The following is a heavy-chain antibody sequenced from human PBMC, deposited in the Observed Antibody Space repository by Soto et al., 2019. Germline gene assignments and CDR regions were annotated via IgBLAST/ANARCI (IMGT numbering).Heavy chain of an antibody. CDR2: INHSGST. V-gene: IGHV4-34*01. J-gene: IGHJ4*02. CDR3: ARGRMYCSSTSCLRYYFDY. Sequence: PSETLSLTCAVYGGSFSGYYWSWIRQPPGKGLEWIGEINHSGSTNYNPSLKSRVTISVDTSKNQFSLKLSSVTAADTAVYYCARGRMYCSSTSCLRYYFDYWGQGTLVTVSS. CDR1: GGSFSGYY. D-gene: IGHD2-2*01.